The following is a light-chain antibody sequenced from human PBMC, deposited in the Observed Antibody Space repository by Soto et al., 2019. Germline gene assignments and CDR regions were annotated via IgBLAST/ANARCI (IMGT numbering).Light chain of an antibody. CDR1: SSNIGSGFD. Sequence: QSVLTQPPSVSGAPGQRVTISCTGSSSNIGSGFDVHWYQQLPGTAPRLLIYANSNRPSGVPDRFSGSRSGSSASLAITGLQAEDEAGYYCHSYDSSLSGSNVFGTGTKVTVL. CDR3: HSYDSSLSGSNV. J-gene: IGLJ1*01. V-gene: IGLV1-40*01. CDR2: ANS.